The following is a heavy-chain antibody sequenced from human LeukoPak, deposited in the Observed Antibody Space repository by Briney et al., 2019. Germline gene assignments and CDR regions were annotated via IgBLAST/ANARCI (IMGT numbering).Heavy chain of an antibody. D-gene: IGHD3-22*01. CDR1: GFTFSNAW. CDR2: IKSKTDGGTT. Sequence: GGSLRLSCAASGFTFSNAWMSWVRQAPGKGLEWVGRIKSKTDGGTTDYAAPVKGRFTISRDDSKNTLYLQMNSLKTEDTAVYYCTTIGKGYYDSSGYSWYFGYWGQGTLVTVSS. J-gene: IGHJ4*02. CDR3: TTIGKGYYDSSGYSWYFGY. V-gene: IGHV3-15*01.